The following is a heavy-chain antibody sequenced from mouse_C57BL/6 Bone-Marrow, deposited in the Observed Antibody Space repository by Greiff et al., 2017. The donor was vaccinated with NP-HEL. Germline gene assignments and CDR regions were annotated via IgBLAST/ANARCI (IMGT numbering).Heavy chain of an antibody. CDR2: INPSSGYT. J-gene: IGHJ2*01. CDR1: GYTFTSYT. Sequence: VKVVESGAELARPGASVKMSCKASGYTFTSYTMHWVKQRPGQGLEWIGYINPSSGYTKYNQKFKDKATLTADKSSSTAYMQLSSLTSEDSAVYYCARRTDLLCYFDYWGQGTTLTVSS. V-gene: IGHV1-4*01. D-gene: IGHD2-1*01. CDR3: ARRTDLLCYFDY.